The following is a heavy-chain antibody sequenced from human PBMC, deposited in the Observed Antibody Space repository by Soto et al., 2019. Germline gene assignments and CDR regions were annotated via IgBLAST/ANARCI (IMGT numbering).Heavy chain of an antibody. CDR3: ARTVRLLRYFDWLPDY. V-gene: IGHV1-18*01. D-gene: IGHD3-9*01. CDR2: ISAYNGNT. Sequence: ASVKVSCKASGYTFTSYGISWVRQPPEQGLEWMGWISAYNGNTNYAQKLQGRVTMTTDTSTSTAYMELRSLRSDDTAVYYCARTVRLLRYFDWLPDYWGQGTLVPVSS. CDR1: GYTFTSYG. J-gene: IGHJ4*02.